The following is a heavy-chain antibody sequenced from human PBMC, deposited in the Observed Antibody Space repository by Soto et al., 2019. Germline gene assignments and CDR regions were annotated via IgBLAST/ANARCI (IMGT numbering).Heavy chain of an antibody. CDR3: ARETDSSSWYLSMHY. V-gene: IGHV3-33*01. CDR1: GFTFSSYG. Sequence: QVQLVESGGGVVQPVRSLRLSCAASGFTFSSYGMHWVRQAPGKGLEWVAVIWYDGSNKYYADSVKGRFTISRDNSKNTLYLQMNSLRAEDTAVYYCARETDSSSWYLSMHYWGQGTLVTVSS. J-gene: IGHJ4*02. CDR2: IWYDGSNK. D-gene: IGHD6-13*01.